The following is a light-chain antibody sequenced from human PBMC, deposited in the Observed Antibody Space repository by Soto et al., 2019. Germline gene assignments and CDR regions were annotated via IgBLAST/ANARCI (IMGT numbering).Light chain of an antibody. CDR2: WAS. CDR3: QHYYPTPVT. J-gene: IGKJ1*01. CDR1: QTVLHGSNY. Sequence: DIVMTQSPDSLAVSLGERDTINCRSSQTVLHGSNYLAWYQQKPGQPPKLLIYWASTRESGVPDRFSGSGSGTDFTLTIRSLQAEDVAVYYCQHYYPTPVTFGQGTKVEIK. V-gene: IGKV4-1*01.